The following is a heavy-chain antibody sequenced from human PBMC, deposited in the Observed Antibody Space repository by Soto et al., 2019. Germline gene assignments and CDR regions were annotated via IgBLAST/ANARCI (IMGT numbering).Heavy chain of an antibody. D-gene: IGHD2-2*01. CDR2: IYYTGST. V-gene: IGHV4-59*01. Sequence: LSLTFTVSGDSIKHYYWSWIRQPPGKRLEWIGYIYYTGSTTYNPSLESRVTMSVDTSKNQFSLKLSSVNAADTAVYYCAKYRRTEEEGFTLDSWGRGTLVTVSS. J-gene: IGHJ4*02. CDR1: GDSIKHYY. CDR3: AKYRRTEEEGFTLDS.